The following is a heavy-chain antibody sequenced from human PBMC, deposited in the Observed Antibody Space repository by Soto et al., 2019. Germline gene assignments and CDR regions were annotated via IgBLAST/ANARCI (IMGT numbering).Heavy chain of an antibody. CDR2: IIPIFGTA. J-gene: IGHJ3*02. CDR1: GGTFSSYA. Sequence: ASVKVSCKASGGTFSSYAISWVRQAPGQGLEWMGGIIPIFGTANYAQKFQGRVTITADESTSTAYMELSSLRSEDTAVYYCARGRDGYNYGHAFDIWGQGTMVTVSS. CDR3: ARGRDGYNYGHAFDI. V-gene: IGHV1-69*13. D-gene: IGHD5-12*01.